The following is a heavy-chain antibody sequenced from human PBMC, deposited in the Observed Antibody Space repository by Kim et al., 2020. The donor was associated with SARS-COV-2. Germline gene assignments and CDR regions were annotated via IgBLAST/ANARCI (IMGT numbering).Heavy chain of an antibody. D-gene: IGHD6-19*01. V-gene: IGHV6-1*01. Sequence: SQTLSLTCAISGDSVSSNSAAWNWIRQSPSRGLEWLGRTYYRSKWYNDYAVSVKSRITINPDTSKNQFSLQLNSVTPEDTAVYYCARDYRDEDSSGWREGAFDIWGQGTMVTVSS. CDR2: TYYRSKWYN. CDR1: GDSVSSNSAA. CDR3: ARDYRDEDSSGWREGAFDI. J-gene: IGHJ3*02.